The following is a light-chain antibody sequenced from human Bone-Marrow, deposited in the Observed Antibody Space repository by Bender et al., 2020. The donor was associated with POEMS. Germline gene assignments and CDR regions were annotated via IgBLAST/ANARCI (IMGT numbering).Light chain of an antibody. J-gene: IGLJ3*02. Sequence: QSVLTQPPSASGTPGQRVTISCSGSSSNIGTNPVSWYQQLPGTAPKLLIYINNQRPSGVPDRFSGSKSGTSASLAMSGLQAEEEAGYYCAAWEDSLNGWVFGGGTKLTVL. CDR3: AAWEDSLNGWV. CDR1: SSNIGTNP. CDR2: INN. V-gene: IGLV1-44*01.